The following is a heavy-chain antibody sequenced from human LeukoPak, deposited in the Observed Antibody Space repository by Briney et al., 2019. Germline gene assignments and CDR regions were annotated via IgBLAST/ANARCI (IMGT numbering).Heavy chain of an antibody. D-gene: IGHD3-10*01. J-gene: IGHJ4*02. V-gene: IGHV3-43*01. Sequence: GGSLRLSCAASGFTFDDYTMHWVRQAPGKGLEWVSLISWDGGSTYYADSVEGRFTISRDNSKNSLYLQMNSLRTEDTALYYCAKGDYGSGSYHLFDYRGQGTLVTVSS. CDR1: GFTFDDYT. CDR3: AKGDYGSGSYHLFDY. CDR2: ISWDGGST.